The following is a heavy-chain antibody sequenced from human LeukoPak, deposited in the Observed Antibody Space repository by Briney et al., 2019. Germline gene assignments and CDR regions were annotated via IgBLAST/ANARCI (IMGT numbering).Heavy chain of an antibody. CDR2: IYSGGST. J-gene: IGHJ4*02. D-gene: IGHD6-6*01. V-gene: IGHV3-66*01. CDR1: GFTVSSNY. Sequence: PGGSLRLSCAASGFTVSSNYMSWVRQAPGKGLEWVSVIYSGGSTYYADSVKGRFTISRDNAKNSLYLQMNSLRAEDTAVYYCARDHFSSPPDYWGQGTLVTVSS. CDR3: ARDHFSSPPDY.